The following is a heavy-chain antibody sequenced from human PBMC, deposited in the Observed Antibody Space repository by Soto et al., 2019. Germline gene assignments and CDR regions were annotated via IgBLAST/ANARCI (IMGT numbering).Heavy chain of an antibody. J-gene: IGHJ6*02. CDR3: AKDRGGRAIFGVLIIDGMDV. CDR1: GFSFSSYA. Sequence: EVQLLESGGGLVQPGGSLRVSCAASGFSFSSYAMNWVRQAPGKGLEWVSAISASGGSTYYAAAVEGRFTISRDNSRNTLYLQMNSLRAEDTAEYDCAKDRGGRAIFGVLIIDGMDVWGQGTTVTVSS. V-gene: IGHV3-23*01. CDR2: ISASGGST. D-gene: IGHD3-3*01.